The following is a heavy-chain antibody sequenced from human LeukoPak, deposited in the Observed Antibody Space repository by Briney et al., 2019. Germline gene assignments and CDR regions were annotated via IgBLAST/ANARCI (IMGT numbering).Heavy chain of an antibody. Sequence: GGSLRLSCAASGFTFSNAARCWGRQALGKGVEWVSIISGNSGTTYYADSVRGHSTISRDNANNTQYLQMNRLRTEDKALYYCSKYLMANSGWANDSWGQGTLVTVSS. D-gene: IGHD6-19*01. J-gene: IGHJ4*02. CDR2: ISGNSGTT. CDR1: GFTFSNAA. CDR3: SKYLMANSGWANDS. V-gene: IGHV3-23*01.